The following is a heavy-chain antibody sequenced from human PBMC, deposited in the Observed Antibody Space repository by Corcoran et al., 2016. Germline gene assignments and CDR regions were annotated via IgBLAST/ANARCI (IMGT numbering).Heavy chain of an antibody. CDR1: GYTFTTYW. CDR3: ARQGSGDKGSDY. J-gene: IGHJ4*02. CDR2: IYPADSDT. D-gene: IGHD2-21*01. Sequence: EVQLVQSGAEVKTPGASLKISCKGSGYTFTTYWIPWVRQMPGKGLEWMGVIYPADSDTRYSPSFHGQVTISADKSTSTAYLQWSSLKASDTAMYFCARQGSGDKGSDYWGQGTLVTVSS. V-gene: IGHV5-51*01.